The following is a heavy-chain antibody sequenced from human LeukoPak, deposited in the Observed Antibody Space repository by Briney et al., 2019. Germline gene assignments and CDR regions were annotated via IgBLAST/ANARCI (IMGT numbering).Heavy chain of an antibody. Sequence: SETLSLTCTVSGGSISNKNFYWGWIRQPPGKGLEWVGSIYFTGGTYYHPSLESRVTISVDTSKNQFSLKVIAVTAADTAVYHCAKSRGRGSFDPWGQGTLVIVSS. D-gene: IGHD5-24*01. J-gene: IGHJ5*02. CDR2: IYFTGGT. V-gene: IGHV4-39*01. CDR1: GGSISNKNFY. CDR3: AKSRGRGSFDP.